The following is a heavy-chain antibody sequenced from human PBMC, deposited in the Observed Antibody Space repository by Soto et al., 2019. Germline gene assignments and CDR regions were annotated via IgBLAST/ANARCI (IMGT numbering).Heavy chain of an antibody. CDR3: ARGGGHGDYVSYYYYGMDV. V-gene: IGHV1-8*01. CDR1: GYTFTSYD. D-gene: IGHD4-17*01. Sequence: XSVKGSCRASGYTFTSYDINWVRQATVQGLEWMGWMNPNSGNTGYSQKFQGRVTMTRNTSISTAYMELSSLRSEDTAVYYCARGGGHGDYVSYYYYGMDVWGQGTTVTVSS. CDR2: MNPNSGNT. J-gene: IGHJ6*02.